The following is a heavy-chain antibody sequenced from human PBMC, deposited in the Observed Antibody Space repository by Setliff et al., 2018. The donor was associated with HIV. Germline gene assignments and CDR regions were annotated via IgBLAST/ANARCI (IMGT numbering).Heavy chain of an antibody. CDR2: LYYSGTT. J-gene: IGHJ4*02. CDR3: ARRTLITGYDY. V-gene: IGHV4-39*01. CDR1: GGSISSSSYY. D-gene: IGHD3-16*01. Sequence: SETLSLTCTVSGGSISSSSYYWGWIRQPPGKGLEWIGSLYYSGTTYCNLSLKSRLTISVDTSKNQFSLKLSSVTAADTAVYYCARRTLITGYDYWGQGTLVTVSS.